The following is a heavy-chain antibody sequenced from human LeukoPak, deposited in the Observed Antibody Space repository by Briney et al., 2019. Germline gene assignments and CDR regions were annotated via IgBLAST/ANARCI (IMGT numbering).Heavy chain of an antibody. CDR2: ISGSGDTT. CDR1: GFSFSSYS. V-gene: IGHV3-23*01. D-gene: IGHD2-8*02. Sequence: PGGSLRLSCAASGFSFSSYSMSWVRQAPGKGLEWVSAISGSGDTTYYADSVKGRFTISRDNSKNTLYLQVNSLRAEDTAVYYCAEKRASTGYFDYWGQGTLVTVSS. CDR3: AEKRASTGYFDY. J-gene: IGHJ4*02.